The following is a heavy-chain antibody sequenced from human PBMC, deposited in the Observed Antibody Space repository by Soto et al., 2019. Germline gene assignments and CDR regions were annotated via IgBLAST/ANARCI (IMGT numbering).Heavy chain of an antibody. CDR3: TTRGNSPMNYYYYGMDV. D-gene: IGHD2-15*01. Sequence: GGSLRLSCAASGFTFSNAWMSWVRQAPGKGLEWVGRIKSKTDGGTTDYAAPVKGRFTISRDDSKSTLYLQMNSLKTEDTPVYYCTTRGNSPMNYYYYGMDVWGQGTTFTVSS. CDR1: GFTFSNAW. CDR2: IKSKTDGGTT. V-gene: IGHV3-15*01. J-gene: IGHJ6*02.